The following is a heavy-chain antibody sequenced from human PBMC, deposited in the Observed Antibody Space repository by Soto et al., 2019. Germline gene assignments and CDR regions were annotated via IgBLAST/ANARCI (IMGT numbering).Heavy chain of an antibody. J-gene: IGHJ6*02. CDR2: IYYSGST. Sequence: SETLSLTCTVSGGSISSGDYYWSWIRQPPGKGLKWIGYIYYSGSTYYNPSLKSRVTISVDTSKNQFSLKLSSVTAADTAVYYCAREKRITIFGVVIQESYYGMDVWGQGTTVTVSS. V-gene: IGHV4-30-4*01. CDR3: AREKRITIFGVVIQESYYGMDV. D-gene: IGHD3-3*01. CDR1: GGSISSGDYY.